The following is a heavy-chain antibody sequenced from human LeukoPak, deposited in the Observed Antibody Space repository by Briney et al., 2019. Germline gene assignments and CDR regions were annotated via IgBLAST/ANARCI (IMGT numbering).Heavy chain of an antibody. Sequence: PGRSLRLSCAASGIXFSSYDIHWVRQAPGKGLKWVSAISGSGGSTYYADSVKGRFTISRDNSKNTLYLQMNSLRAEDTAVYYCAKAVGSSSTYCFDYWGQGTLVTVSS. CDR1: GIXFSSYD. CDR2: ISGSGGST. D-gene: IGHD1-26*01. V-gene: IGHV3-23*01. CDR3: AKAVGSSSTYCFDY. J-gene: IGHJ4*02.